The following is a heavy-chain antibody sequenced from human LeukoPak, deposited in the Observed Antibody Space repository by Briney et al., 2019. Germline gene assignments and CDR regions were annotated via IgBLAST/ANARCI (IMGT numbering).Heavy chain of an antibody. V-gene: IGHV3-30*18. Sequence: GGSLRLSCAASGFTFSRYGMHWVRQAPGKGLEWVAVISYDGSNKYYADSVKGRFTISRDNSKNTLYLQMNSLRAEDTAVYYCAKDHGTKSLFDYWGQGTLVTVSS. J-gene: IGHJ4*02. CDR2: ISYDGSNK. D-gene: IGHD1-26*01. CDR1: GFTFSRYG. CDR3: AKDHGTKSLFDY.